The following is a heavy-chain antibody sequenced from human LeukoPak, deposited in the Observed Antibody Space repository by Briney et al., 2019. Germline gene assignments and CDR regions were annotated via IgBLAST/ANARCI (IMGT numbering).Heavy chain of an antibody. CDR1: GYTLTELS. J-gene: IGHJ3*02. Sequence: ASVNVSCKVSGYTLTELSMHWVRQAPGKGLEWMGGFDPEDGETIYAQKFQGRVTMTEDTSTDTAYMELSSLRSEDTAVYYCATLPLVGAPSVDAFDIWGQGTMVTVSS. CDR3: ATLPLVGAPSVDAFDI. CDR2: FDPEDGET. D-gene: IGHD1-26*01. V-gene: IGHV1-24*01.